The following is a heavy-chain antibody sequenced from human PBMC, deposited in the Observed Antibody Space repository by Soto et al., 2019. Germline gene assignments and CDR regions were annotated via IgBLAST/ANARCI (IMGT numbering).Heavy chain of an antibody. Sequence: EVQLVESGGGLVQPGGSLRLSCAASGFTLSSNYMNWVRQAPGKGLEWVSGINSGGTTYNADSVRGRFTISRDNSKNTLFLQMVSLRAEDTAMYYCARDLKGTGGGSWYWGQGTLVTVSS. CDR2: INSGGTT. V-gene: IGHV3-53*01. CDR1: GFTLSSNY. CDR3: ARDLKGTGGGSWY. J-gene: IGHJ4*02. D-gene: IGHD5-12*01.